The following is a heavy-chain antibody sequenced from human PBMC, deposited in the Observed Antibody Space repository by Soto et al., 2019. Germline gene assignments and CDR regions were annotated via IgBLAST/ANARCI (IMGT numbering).Heavy chain of an antibody. CDR2: ISYDGSNK. V-gene: IGHV3-30*18. J-gene: IGHJ4*02. CDR3: AKSPPQQLQLVFDY. CDR1: GFTFSSYG. D-gene: IGHD6-13*01. Sequence: PGGSLRLSCAASGFTFSSYGMHWVRQAPGKGLEWVAVISYDGSNKYYADSVKGRFTISRDNSKNTLYLQMNSLRAEGTAVYYCAKSPPQQLQLVFDYWGQGTLVTVSS.